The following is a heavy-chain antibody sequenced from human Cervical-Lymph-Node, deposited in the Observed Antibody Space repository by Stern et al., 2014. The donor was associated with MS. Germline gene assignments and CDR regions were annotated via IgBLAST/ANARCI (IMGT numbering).Heavy chain of an antibody. Sequence: EMQLVESGAEVKKPGESLKISCQASGYSFTSNWIAWVRQMPGKGLEWMGSIFPDDSDTTYSPSFQGQVTMSADKSSSTAHLHWNSLKASDTAMYYCARLDSSGYLYWGQGTLVTVSS. CDR2: IFPDDSDT. V-gene: IGHV5-51*01. J-gene: IGHJ4*02. CDR3: ARLDSSGYLY. D-gene: IGHD3-22*01. CDR1: GYSFTSNW.